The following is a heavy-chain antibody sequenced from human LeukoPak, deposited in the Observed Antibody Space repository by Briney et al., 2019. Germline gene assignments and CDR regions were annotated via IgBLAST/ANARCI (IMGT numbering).Heavy chain of an antibody. V-gene: IGHV3-30*03. J-gene: IGHJ3*02. CDR1: GFTFSSYG. Sequence: PGGSLRLSCAASGFTFSSYGMHWVRQAPGKGLEWVAVISYDGSDKYYVDSVKGRFTISRDNSKNTLYLQMNSLRAEDTAVYYCATQRPFDWFGTPVAFDIWGQGTMVTVSS. D-gene: IGHD3-9*01. CDR2: ISYDGSDK. CDR3: ATQRPFDWFGTPVAFDI.